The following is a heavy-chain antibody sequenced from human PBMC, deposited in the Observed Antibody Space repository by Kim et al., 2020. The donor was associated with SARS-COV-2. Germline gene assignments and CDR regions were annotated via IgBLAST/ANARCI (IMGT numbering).Heavy chain of an antibody. CDR2: ISDDGNVK. Sequence: GGSLRLSCAASEFIFRNYAIHWVRQAPGKGLEWVSVISDDGNVKLYGDSVKGRVTISRDISKNTVYLQMNNLRPEDTAVYYCAKGRKIHGEVEYDYWGQG. D-gene: IGHD4-17*01. J-gene: IGHJ4*02. CDR3: AKGRKIHGEVEYDY. CDR1: EFIFRNYA. V-gene: IGHV3-30*18.